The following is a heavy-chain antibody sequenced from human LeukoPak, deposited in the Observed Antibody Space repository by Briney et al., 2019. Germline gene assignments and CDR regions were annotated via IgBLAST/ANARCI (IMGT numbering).Heavy chain of an antibody. J-gene: IGHJ4*02. CDR1: GFGLGQYE. CDR3: ARSYGSGSYELDY. D-gene: IGHD3-10*01. V-gene: IGHV3-13*01. CDR2: ICICAGTT. Sequence: PGGSLRLSCAASGFGLGQYEMNWVRQAPGKGLEWISFICICAGTTYYAGSAKGRFTISRENAKNSLYLQMNSLRAGDTAVYYCARSYGSGSYELDYWGQGTLVTVSS.